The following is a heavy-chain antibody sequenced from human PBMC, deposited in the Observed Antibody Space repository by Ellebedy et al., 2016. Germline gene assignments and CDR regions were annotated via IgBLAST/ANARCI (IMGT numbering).Heavy chain of an antibody. CDR1: GYTFTGYY. CDR2: INPNSGGT. D-gene: IGHD1-26*01. J-gene: IGHJ4*02. Sequence: ASVKVSXXASGYTFTGYYMHWVRQAPGQGLEWMGWINPNSGGTNYAQKFQGRVTMTRDMSISTAYMELRRLRFDDTAVYYCVRDDGTASGSYGRQDWGQGTLVTVSP. CDR3: VRDDGTASGSYGRQD. V-gene: IGHV1-2*02.